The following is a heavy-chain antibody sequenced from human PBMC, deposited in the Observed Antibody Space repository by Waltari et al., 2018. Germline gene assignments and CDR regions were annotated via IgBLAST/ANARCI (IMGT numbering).Heavy chain of an antibody. CDR2: INHSGST. CDR3: ARAKYYYDSSGYYGY. CDR1: GGSFSGYY. V-gene: IGHV4-34*01. J-gene: IGHJ4*02. D-gene: IGHD3-22*01. Sequence: QVQLQQWGAGLLKPSETLSLTCPVHGGSFSGYYWSWIRQPPGKGLEWIGEINHSGSTNYNPSLKSRVTISVDTSKNQFSLKLSSVTAADTAVYYCARAKYYYDSSGYYGYWGQGTLVTVSS.